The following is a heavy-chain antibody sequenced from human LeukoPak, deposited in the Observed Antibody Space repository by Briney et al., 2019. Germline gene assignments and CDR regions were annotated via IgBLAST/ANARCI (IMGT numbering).Heavy chain of an antibody. CDR2: ISYDGSNK. CDR3: AKDEEGGGDYVWGSYRPTGYFDY. Sequence: GGSLRLSCAAPGFTFSSYGMHGVRQAPGKGLEWVAVISYDGSNKYYADSVKGRFTISRDNSKNTLYLQMNSLRAEDTAVYYCAKDEEGGGDYVWGSYRPTGYFDYWGQGTLVTVSS. D-gene: IGHD3-16*02. J-gene: IGHJ4*02. V-gene: IGHV3-30*18. CDR1: GFTFSSYG.